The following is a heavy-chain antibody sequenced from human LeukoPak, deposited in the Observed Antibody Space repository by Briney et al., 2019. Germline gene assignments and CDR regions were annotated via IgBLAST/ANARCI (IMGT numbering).Heavy chain of an antibody. CDR1: GFTFSSYA. V-gene: IGHV3-23*01. D-gene: IGHD3-10*01. CDR2: ISGSGGST. J-gene: IGHJ4*02. Sequence: GGSLRLSCAASGFTFSSYAMSWVRQAPGKGLEWVSAISGSGGSTYYADSVKGRFTISRDNSKNTLYLQMSSLRADDTAVYYCAKDKSYGSGSYQFDFWGQGTLVTVSS. CDR3: AKDKSYGSGSYQFDF.